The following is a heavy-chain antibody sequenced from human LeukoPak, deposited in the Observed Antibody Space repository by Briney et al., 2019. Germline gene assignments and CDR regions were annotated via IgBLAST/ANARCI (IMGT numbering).Heavy chain of an antibody. CDR1: GFTFSSYA. CDR3: AKVRYYYDSGDYFDY. Sequence: GRSLRLSCAASGFTFSSYAMSWVRQAPGKGLEWVSGISGGGDSTYYADSVKGRFTVPRDNSKNTLYLQMNSLRAEDTAVYYCAKVRYYYDSGDYFDYWGQGPLVTVSS. CDR2: ISGGGDST. V-gene: IGHV3-23*01. J-gene: IGHJ4*02. D-gene: IGHD3-22*01.